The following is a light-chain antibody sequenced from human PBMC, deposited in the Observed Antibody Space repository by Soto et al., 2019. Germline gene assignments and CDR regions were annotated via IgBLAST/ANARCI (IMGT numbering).Light chain of an antibody. CDR2: GAS. CDR1: QSVSSSY. J-gene: IGKJ1*01. V-gene: IGKV3-20*01. Sequence: EIVLPQSPGTLSLSPVEIATLSFRASQSVSSSYLAWYQQKPGQAPRLLIYGASSRATGIQDRLSGSGSGTELTLTIRRLEPEDFAVYYCKQYGSSGTFGQGTKVDIK. CDR3: KQYGSSGT.